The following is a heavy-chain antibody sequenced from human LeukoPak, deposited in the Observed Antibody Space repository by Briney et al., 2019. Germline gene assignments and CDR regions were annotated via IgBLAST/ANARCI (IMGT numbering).Heavy chain of an antibody. Sequence: ASVKVSCKASGYTFTSYDINWVRQATGQGLEWMGWMNPNSGNTGYAQKFQGRVTMTRNTSISTAYMELSSLRSEDTAVYYCALATGYSSGWYDLPLDYWGQGTLATVSS. J-gene: IGHJ4*02. CDR2: MNPNSGNT. CDR1: GYTFTSYD. V-gene: IGHV1-8*01. CDR3: ALATGYSSGWYDLPLDY. D-gene: IGHD6-19*01.